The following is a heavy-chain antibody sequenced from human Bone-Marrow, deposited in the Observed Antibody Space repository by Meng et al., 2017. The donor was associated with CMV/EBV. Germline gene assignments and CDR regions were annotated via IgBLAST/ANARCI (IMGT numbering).Heavy chain of an antibody. CDR1: GFTFGDYA. V-gene: IGHV3-49*04. CDR3: TRGAPPPSYYDFWSGYYPCEY. CDR2: IRSKAYGGTT. Sequence: GESQKIPCTASGFTFGDYAMSWVRQAPGKGLEWVGFIRSKAYGGTTEYAASVKGRFTISRDDSKSIAYLQMNSLKTDDTAVYYCTRGAPPPSYYDFWSGYYPCEYWGQGKLVNVTS. J-gene: IGHJ4*02. D-gene: IGHD3-3*01.